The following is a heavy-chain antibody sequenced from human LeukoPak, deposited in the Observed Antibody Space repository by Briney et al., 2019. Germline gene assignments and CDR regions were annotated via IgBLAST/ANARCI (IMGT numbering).Heavy chain of an antibody. CDR1: GFTFSSYA. CDR3: ANEYGDY. V-gene: IGHV3-23*01. J-gene: IGHJ4*02. D-gene: IGHD3-10*01. Sequence: GSLRLSCAASGFTFSSYAMSWVRQAPGKGRECVSAISGGGGSTYYADSVKGRFTISRENSKNTLYLQMNRLRAEDTAVYYCANEYGDYWGQGTLVTVSS. CDR2: ISGGGGST.